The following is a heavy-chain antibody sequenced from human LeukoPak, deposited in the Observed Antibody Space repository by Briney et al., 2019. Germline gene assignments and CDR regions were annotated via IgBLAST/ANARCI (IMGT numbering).Heavy chain of an antibody. J-gene: IGHJ4*02. Sequence: SETLSLTCTVSGDSISSGGYFWGWIRQPPGKGLAWIGSVYYDGSIFYSPSLESRVTISVDTSKNQFSLKLSSVTAADTAVYYCARLCTVTTCARFEYRGQGTLVTVSS. V-gene: IGHV4-39*01. D-gene: IGHD4-17*01. CDR1: GDSISSGGYF. CDR3: ARLCTVTTCARFEY. CDR2: VYYDGSI.